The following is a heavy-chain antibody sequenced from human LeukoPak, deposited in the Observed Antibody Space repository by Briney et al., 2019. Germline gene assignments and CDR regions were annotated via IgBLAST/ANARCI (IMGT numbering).Heavy chain of an antibody. Sequence: PGGSLRLSCAASGFTFSSYWMSWVRQAPGKGLEWVANIKQDGSEKYYVDSVKGRFTISRDNAKNSLYLQMNSLRAEDTAVYYCASDTIRQTYYYDSSGSYWYFDLWGRGTLVTVSS. D-gene: IGHD3-22*01. CDR1: GFTFSSYW. V-gene: IGHV3-7*01. CDR3: ASDTIRQTYYYDSSGSYWYFDL. J-gene: IGHJ2*01. CDR2: IKQDGSEK.